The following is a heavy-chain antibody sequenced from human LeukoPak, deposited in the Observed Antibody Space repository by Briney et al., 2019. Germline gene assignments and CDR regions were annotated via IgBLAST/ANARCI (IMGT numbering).Heavy chain of an antibody. Sequence: GGSLRLSCAASGFTFSSYAMHWVRQAPGKGLEYVSAISSNGGSTYYANSVKGRFTISRDNSKNTLYLQMGSLRAEDMAVYYCARAQSVAAYYYYGMDVWGQGTTVTVSS. V-gene: IGHV3-64*01. CDR2: ISSNGGST. D-gene: IGHD6-19*01. CDR3: ARAQSVAAYYYYGMDV. J-gene: IGHJ6*02. CDR1: GFTFSSYA.